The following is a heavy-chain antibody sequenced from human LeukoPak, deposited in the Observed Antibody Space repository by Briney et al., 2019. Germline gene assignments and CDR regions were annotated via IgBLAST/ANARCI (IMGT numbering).Heavy chain of an antibody. Sequence: GASVKVSCKASGYTFTGYYMHRVRQAPGQGLEWMGWINPNSGGTNYAQKFQGRVTMTRDTSISTAYMELSRLRSDDTAVYYCARDIISGSSWYGYWGQGTLVTVSS. J-gene: IGHJ4*02. CDR2: INPNSGGT. CDR3: ARDIISGSSWYGY. D-gene: IGHD6-13*01. V-gene: IGHV1-2*02. CDR1: GYTFTGYY.